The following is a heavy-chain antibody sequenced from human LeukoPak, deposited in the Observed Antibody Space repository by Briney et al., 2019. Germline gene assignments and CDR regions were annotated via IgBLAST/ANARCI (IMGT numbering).Heavy chain of an antibody. Sequence: ASVKVSCKASGGTFSSYAISWVRQAPGQGLEWMGRIIPILGIANYAQKFQGRVTITADKSTSTAYMELSSLRSEDTAVYYCARELGTKYGSWYPEYFQHWGQGTLVTVSS. CDR1: GGTFSSYA. J-gene: IGHJ1*01. D-gene: IGHD6-13*01. V-gene: IGHV1-69*04. CDR2: IIPILGIA. CDR3: ARELGTKYGSWYPEYFQH.